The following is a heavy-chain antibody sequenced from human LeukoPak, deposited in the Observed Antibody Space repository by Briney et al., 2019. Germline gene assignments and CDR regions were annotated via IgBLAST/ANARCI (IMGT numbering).Heavy chain of an antibody. V-gene: IGHV3-43*01. CDR3: AKGNREQLVPWLDH. CDR1: GFTFDDYT. Sequence: GGSLRLSCAASGFTFDDYTMHWVCQAPGKGLEWVSLISWDGGSTYYADSVKGRFTISRDNSKNSLYLQMNSLRTEDTALYYCAKGNREQLVPWLDHWGPGTLVTVSS. D-gene: IGHD6-13*01. J-gene: IGHJ4*02. CDR2: ISWDGGST.